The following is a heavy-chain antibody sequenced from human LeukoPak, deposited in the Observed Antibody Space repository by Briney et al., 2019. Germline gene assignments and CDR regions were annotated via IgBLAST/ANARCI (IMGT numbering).Heavy chain of an antibody. CDR1: GITFSSYS. J-gene: IGHJ4*02. CDR3: VRDYENLTGSKTRFHY. V-gene: IGHV3-21*01. Sequence: GGSLRLSCAASGITFSSYSMNWVRQAPGKGLEWVSCISSSSYIYYANSVKGRFTISRDNAKNSLYLQMNSLRAEDTAVYYCVRDYENLTGSKTRFHYWGQGTLVTVSS. D-gene: IGHD3-9*01. CDR2: ISSSSYI.